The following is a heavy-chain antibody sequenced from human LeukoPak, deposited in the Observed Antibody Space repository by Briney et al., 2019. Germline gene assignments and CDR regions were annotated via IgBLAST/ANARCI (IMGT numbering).Heavy chain of an antibody. CDR3: AKHGGWYYFDY. V-gene: IGHV3-23*01. J-gene: IGHJ4*02. Sequence: PGGSLRFSCAASGFTFSSYAMSWVRQAPGKGLEWVSVIIGSGGSTYYADSVKGRFTISRDNSKNTLYLQMNSLRAEDTAVYYCAKHGGWYYFDYWGQGTLVTVSS. CDR1: GFTFSSYA. CDR2: IIGSGGST. D-gene: IGHD6-19*01.